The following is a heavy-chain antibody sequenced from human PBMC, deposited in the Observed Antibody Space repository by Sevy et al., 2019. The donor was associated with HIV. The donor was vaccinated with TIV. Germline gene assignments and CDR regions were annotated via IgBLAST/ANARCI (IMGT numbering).Heavy chain of an antibody. D-gene: IGHD3-16*01. CDR3: ARVALTFGGDPYDKHYFMDV. Sequence: GGSLRLSCAAPGFTFSSYDMHWVRQAPGKGLEWVAVISCDGGNKFYLDSVKGRFTISRDNSKSTLYLQLSSLSVEDTGVYYCARVALTFGGDPYDKHYFMDVWGKGTTVTVSS. V-gene: IGHV3-30*03. CDR1: GFTFSSYD. CDR2: ISCDGGNK. J-gene: IGHJ6*03.